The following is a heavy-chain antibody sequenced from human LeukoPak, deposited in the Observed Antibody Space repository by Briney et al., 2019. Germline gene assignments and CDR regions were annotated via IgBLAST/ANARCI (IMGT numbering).Heavy chain of an antibody. Sequence: PSETLSLTCAVYGGSFSGYYWSWIRQPPGKGLEWVGEINHSGSTNYNPSLKSRVTISVDTSKNQFSLKLSSVTAADTAVYYCASSSRHSYDSSGYYHDWGQGTLVTVSS. CDR3: ASSSRHSYDSSGYYHD. J-gene: IGHJ4*02. CDR1: GGSFSGYY. CDR2: INHSGST. V-gene: IGHV4-34*01. D-gene: IGHD3-22*01.